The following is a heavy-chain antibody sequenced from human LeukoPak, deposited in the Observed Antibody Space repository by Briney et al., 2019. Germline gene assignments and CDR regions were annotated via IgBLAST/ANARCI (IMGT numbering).Heavy chain of an antibody. CDR3: AGDMVRRVTNFDY. D-gene: IGHD3-10*01. CDR1: GGTFSSYA. V-gene: IGHV1-69*13. J-gene: IGHJ4*02. CDR2: IIPIFGTA. Sequence: ASVKVSCKASGGTFSSYAISWVRQAPGQGLEWMGGIIPIFGTANYAQKFQGRVTITADESTSTAYMELSSLRSEDTAVYYCAGDMVRRVTNFDYWGQGTLVTVSS.